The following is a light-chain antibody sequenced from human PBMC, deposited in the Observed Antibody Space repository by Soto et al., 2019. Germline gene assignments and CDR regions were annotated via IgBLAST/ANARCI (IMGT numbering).Light chain of an antibody. V-gene: IGKV1-39*01. CDR1: QSISNY. Sequence: DIQMTQSPSSLSASVGDRVTITCRASQSISNYLNWYQQKPGKAPKLLIYAASSMQSGVPSRFSGSGSETDFTLTISSLQPDDSATYYCQQSFRHLWTFGQGTKVEV. CDR2: AAS. CDR3: QQSFRHLWT. J-gene: IGKJ1*01.